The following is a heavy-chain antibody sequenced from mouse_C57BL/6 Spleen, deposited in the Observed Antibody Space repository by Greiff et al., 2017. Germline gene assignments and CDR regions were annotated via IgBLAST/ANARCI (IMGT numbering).Heavy chain of an antibody. CDR1: GFTFSDYG. D-gene: IGHD2-1*01. CDR3: ARSTMGWYFDV. CDR2: ISNLAYSI. V-gene: IGHV5-15*01. J-gene: IGHJ1*03. Sequence: EVKLMESGGGLVQPGGSLKLSCAASGFTFSDYGMAWVRQAPRKGPEWVAFISNLAYSIYYADTVTGRFTISRENAKNTLYLEMSSLRSEDTAMYYCARSTMGWYFDVWGTGTTVTVSS.